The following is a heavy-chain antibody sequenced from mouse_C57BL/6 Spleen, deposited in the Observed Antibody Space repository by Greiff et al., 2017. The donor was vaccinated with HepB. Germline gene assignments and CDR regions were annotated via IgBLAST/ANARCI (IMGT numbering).Heavy chain of an antibody. CDR1: GYTFTSYW. CDR3: ARGPSSRGYFDV. Sequence: QVQLQQPGAELVMPGASVKLSCKASGYTFTSYWMHWVKQRPGQGLEWIGEIDPSDSYTNYNQKFKGKSTLTVDKSSSTAYMQLSSLTSEDSAVYYCARGPSSRGYFDVWGTGTTVTVSS. D-gene: IGHD1-3*01. V-gene: IGHV1-69*01. J-gene: IGHJ1*03. CDR2: IDPSDSYT.